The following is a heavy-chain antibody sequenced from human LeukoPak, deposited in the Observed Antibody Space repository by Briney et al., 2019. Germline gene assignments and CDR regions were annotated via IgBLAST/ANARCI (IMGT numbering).Heavy chain of an antibody. D-gene: IGHD5-24*01. CDR2: ISYDGSNK. Sequence: GRSLRLSCAASGFTFSSYAMHWVRQAPGKELEWVAVISYDGSNKYYADSVKGRFTISRDNSKNTLYLQMNSLRAEDTAVYYCARADGYFGGFDYWGQGTLVTVSS. CDR1: GFTFSSYA. CDR3: ARADGYFGGFDY. J-gene: IGHJ4*02. V-gene: IGHV3-30*04.